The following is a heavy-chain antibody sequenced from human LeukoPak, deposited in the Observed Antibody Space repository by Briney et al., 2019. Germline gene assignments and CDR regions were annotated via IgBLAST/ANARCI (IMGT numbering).Heavy chain of an antibody. CDR2: IYYSGST. CDR1: GASISSYY. J-gene: IGHJ5*02. V-gene: IGHV4-59*01. CDR3: ARDQGSWWFDP. D-gene: IGHD1-26*01. Sequence: PSETLSLTCTVSGASISSYYWNWIRQPPGKGLEWIGYIYYSGSTDYNPSLKSRVTISLDTSKNQFSLKLTSVTAADTAVYYCARDQGSWWFDPWGQGTLVTVSS.